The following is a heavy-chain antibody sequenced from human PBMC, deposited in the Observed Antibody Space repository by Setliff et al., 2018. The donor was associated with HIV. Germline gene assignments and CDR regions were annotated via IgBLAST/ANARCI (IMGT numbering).Heavy chain of an antibody. V-gene: IGHV1-2*04. CDR3: AREFTMISDSRALDP. D-gene: IGHD3-22*01. Sequence: ASVKVSCKPSGYTFTAYNIHWIRQAPGQGFEWMGWINPHSGYTNYAQKFQGWVTMTRDTSISTAYMELTRLRSDDTAMYYCAREFTMISDSRALDPWGQGTLVTV. J-gene: IGHJ5*02. CDR2: INPHSGYT. CDR1: GYTFTAYN.